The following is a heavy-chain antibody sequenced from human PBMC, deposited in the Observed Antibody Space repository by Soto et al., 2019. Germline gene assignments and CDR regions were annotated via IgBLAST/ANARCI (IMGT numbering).Heavy chain of an antibody. Sequence: EVQLVESGGALVKPGGSLRLSCAASGFTFTTYTMNWVRQAPGKGLEWVSSINGSSDNIYYADSVQGRFTISRDNAKTSLYLQMDSLRAEDTAVYYCARDFVVVPAAIGDYWGPGTLVTVSS. J-gene: IGHJ4*02. D-gene: IGHD2-2*01. CDR1: GFTFTTYT. V-gene: IGHV3-21*02. CDR2: INGSSDNI. CDR3: ARDFVVVPAAIGDY.